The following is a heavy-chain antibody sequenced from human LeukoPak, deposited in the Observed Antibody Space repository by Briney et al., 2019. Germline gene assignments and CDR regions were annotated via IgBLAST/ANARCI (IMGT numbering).Heavy chain of an antibody. CDR3: ARESRDGYNYGVDY. CDR1: GGTFSDYA. Sequence: SVKVSFKASGGTFSDYAISWVRQAPGQGLEWMGRIIPILGIANSAQNFQGRVTITADKSTTTAYMELSSLRSEDTAVYYCARESRDGYNYGVDYWGQGTLVTVSS. J-gene: IGHJ4*02. V-gene: IGHV1-69*04. CDR2: IIPILGIA. D-gene: IGHD5-24*01.